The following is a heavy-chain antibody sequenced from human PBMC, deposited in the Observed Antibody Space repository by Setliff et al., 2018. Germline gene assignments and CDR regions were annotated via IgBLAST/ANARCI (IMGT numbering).Heavy chain of an antibody. CDR3: ARDNIGPDALDI. Sequence: SETLSLTCTVSGVSITSHYWSWIRQPPGRALEWIGYIHHSGSTNYNPSLKSRVTLSMDTSRNHFSLNLTSLTAADTALYYCARDNIGPDALDIWGQGTTVTVSS. D-gene: IGHD2-8*01. J-gene: IGHJ6*02. CDR2: IHHSGST. V-gene: IGHV4-59*11. CDR1: GVSITSHY.